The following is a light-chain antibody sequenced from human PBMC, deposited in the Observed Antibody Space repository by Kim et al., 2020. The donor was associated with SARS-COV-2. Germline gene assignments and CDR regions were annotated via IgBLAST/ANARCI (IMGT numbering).Light chain of an antibody. Sequence: VALGQTVRITCQGDRLRSYYATWYKQRPGQAPIVVMYGKNNRPSGIPDRFSGSSSGNTASLTITGTQAGDEADYYCNSRDSNDNVLFGGGTQLTVL. V-gene: IGLV3-19*01. CDR3: NSRDSNDNVL. CDR2: GKN. J-gene: IGLJ2*01. CDR1: RLRSYY.